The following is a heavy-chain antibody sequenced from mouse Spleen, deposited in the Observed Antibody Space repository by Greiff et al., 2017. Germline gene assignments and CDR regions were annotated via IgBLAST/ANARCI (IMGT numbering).Heavy chain of an antibody. Sequence: QVHVKQSGAELAKPGASVKMSCKASGYTFTSYWMHWVKQRPGQGLEWIGYINPCTGYTEYNQKFKDKATLTADKSSSTAYMQLSSLTSEDSAVYYCARFQYGNHNYARDYRGQGGSVTVSS. CDR2: INPCTGYT. D-gene: IGHD2-10*02. J-gene: IGHJ4*01. CDR3: ARFQYGNHNYARDY. CDR1: GYTFTSYW. V-gene: IGHV1-7*01.